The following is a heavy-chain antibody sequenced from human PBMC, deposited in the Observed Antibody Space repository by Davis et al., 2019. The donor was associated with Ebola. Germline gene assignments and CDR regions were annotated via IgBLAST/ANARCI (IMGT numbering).Heavy chain of an antibody. Sequence: GESLKISCKGSGYTFTSYWIAWVRQVPGKGLEWMGSIYPGDSETRYSPSLQGQATISVDKSISTAYLQWSSLKASDTAMYYCARREGYCISTSCPNWFDPWGQGTLVTVSS. CDR3: ARREGYCISTSCPNWFDP. CDR1: GYTFTSYW. V-gene: IGHV5-51*01. CDR2: IYPGDSET. D-gene: IGHD2-2*01. J-gene: IGHJ5*02.